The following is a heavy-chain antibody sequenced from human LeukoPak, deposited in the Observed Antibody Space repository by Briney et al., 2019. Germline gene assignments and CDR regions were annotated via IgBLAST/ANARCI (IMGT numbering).Heavy chain of an antibody. CDR3: ARDQFDTAMVEGNWFDP. Sequence: PGGSLRLSCAASGFTFSSYWMHWVRQAPGKGLVWVSRINSDGSSTSYADSVKGRFTISRDNAKNTLYLQMNSLRAEDTAVYYCARDQFDTAMVEGNWFDPWGQGTLVTVSS. J-gene: IGHJ5*02. D-gene: IGHD5-18*01. CDR1: GFTFSSYW. V-gene: IGHV3-74*01. CDR2: INSDGSST.